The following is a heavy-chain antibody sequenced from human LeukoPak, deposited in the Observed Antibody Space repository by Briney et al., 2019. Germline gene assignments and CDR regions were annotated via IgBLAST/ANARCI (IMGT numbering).Heavy chain of an antibody. Sequence: PGGSPRLSRVVSGFTFNRCWMNWVRQTPGKGLEWVANIKQDGSEKYYVDSVKGRFTISRDNAKNSLYLQMNSLRAEDTAVYYCATGPLDAFDIWGQGTMVTVSS. J-gene: IGHJ3*02. V-gene: IGHV3-7*01. CDR2: IKQDGSEK. CDR1: GFTFNRCW. CDR3: ATGPLDAFDI.